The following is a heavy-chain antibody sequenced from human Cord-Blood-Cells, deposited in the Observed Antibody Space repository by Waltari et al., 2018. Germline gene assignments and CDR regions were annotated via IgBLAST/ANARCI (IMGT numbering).Heavy chain of an antibody. V-gene: IGHV4-34*01. J-gene: IGHJ4*02. CDR3: ARGREGGQLSLDY. Sequence: QVQLQQWGAGLLKPSETLSLTCAVYGGSLSGYYGRWLRRPPGKGLEWIGETNHSGSTNYTPSLKSRVTISVDTSKNQFSLKLSSVTAADTAVYYCARGREGGQLSLDYWGQGTLVTVSS. CDR2: TNHSGST. D-gene: IGHD1-1*01. CDR1: GGSLSGYY.